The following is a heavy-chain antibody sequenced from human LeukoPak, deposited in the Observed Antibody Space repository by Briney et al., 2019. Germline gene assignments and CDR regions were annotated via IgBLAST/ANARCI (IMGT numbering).Heavy chain of an antibody. J-gene: IGHJ4*02. CDR1: GFTFNIYS. CDR3: ARDRQPGDY. CDR2: ISGTSNYI. V-gene: IGHV3-21*01. D-gene: IGHD3-10*01. Sequence: GGSLRLSCAASGFTFNIYSMNWVRQAPGKGLEWVSSISGTSNYIYYADSVKGRFTISRDNAKNSLYLHMNSLRAEDTAVYYCARDRQPGDYWGQGTLVTVSS.